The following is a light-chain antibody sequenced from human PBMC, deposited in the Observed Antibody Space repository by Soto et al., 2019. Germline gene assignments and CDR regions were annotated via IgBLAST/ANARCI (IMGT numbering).Light chain of an antibody. CDR3: SSYTGTNTLYV. J-gene: IGLJ1*01. CDR2: EVS. CDR1: SSDIGDYNF. V-gene: IGLV2-14*01. Sequence: QSALTQPASVSGSPGQSITISCTGTSSDIGDYNFVSWYQQYPGKAPKLMIYEVSNRPSGVSNRFSASKSGNTASLTISGLQAEDVAAYYCSSYTGTNTLYVFGTGTKVTVL.